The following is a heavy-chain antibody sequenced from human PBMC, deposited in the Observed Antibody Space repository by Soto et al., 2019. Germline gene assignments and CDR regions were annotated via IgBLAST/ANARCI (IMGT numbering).Heavy chain of an antibody. CDR3: ARGGASSKWLDP. Sequence: PSETLSLTCTVPGASISDYYWSWIRQPAGKGLEWLGRIHNSGSSAYNPSLQSRVTMSTDTSKNQFSLNLSSVTAADTAVYYCARGGASSKWLDPWGQG. D-gene: IGHD6-13*01. V-gene: IGHV4-4*07. CDR1: GASISDYY. CDR2: IHNSGSS. J-gene: IGHJ5*02.